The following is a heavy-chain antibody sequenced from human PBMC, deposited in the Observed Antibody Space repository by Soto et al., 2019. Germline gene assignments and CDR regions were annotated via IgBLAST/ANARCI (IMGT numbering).Heavy chain of an antibody. D-gene: IGHD3-10*01. Sequence: SGPTLVNPTQTLTLTCTFSGFSLSTSGVGVGWIRQPPGKALECLALIYWDDDKRYSPSLKSRLTITKNTSKNQVVLKKTKMDPLDTATYYCAHIPNYYQYNWFDPWGQGTLVTVSS. V-gene: IGHV2-5*02. CDR3: AHIPNYYQYNWFDP. CDR2: IYWDDDK. CDR1: GFSLSTSGVG. J-gene: IGHJ5*02.